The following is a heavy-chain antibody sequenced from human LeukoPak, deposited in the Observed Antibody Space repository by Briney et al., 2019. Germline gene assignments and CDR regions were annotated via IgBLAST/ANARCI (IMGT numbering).Heavy chain of an antibody. V-gene: IGHV4-4*07. Sequence: SETLSLTCTVSGGSISSYYWSWIRQPAGKGLEWIGRIYTSGSTNYNPSLKSRVTISVDTSKNQFSLKLSSVTAADTAVYYCARDRDYGDYPYWYFDLWGRGTLVTVSS. CDR1: GGSISSYY. CDR3: ARDRDYGDYPYWYFDL. J-gene: IGHJ2*01. D-gene: IGHD4-17*01. CDR2: IYTSGST.